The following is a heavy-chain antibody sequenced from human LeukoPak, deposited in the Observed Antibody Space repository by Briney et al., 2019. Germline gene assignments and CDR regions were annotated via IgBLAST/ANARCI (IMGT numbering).Heavy chain of an antibody. J-gene: IGHJ4*02. D-gene: IGHD3-10*01. V-gene: IGHV1-3*01. Sequence: GASVKVSCKASGYTFTSYAMHWVRQAPGQRLEWMGWINAGNGNTKYSQKFQGRVTITRDTSASTAYMELSSLRSEDTAVYYCARDRGLFYHYGSGSTSPKTEYWGQGTLVTVSS. CDR1: GYTFTSYA. CDR2: INAGNGNT. CDR3: ARDRGLFYHYGSGSTSPKTEY.